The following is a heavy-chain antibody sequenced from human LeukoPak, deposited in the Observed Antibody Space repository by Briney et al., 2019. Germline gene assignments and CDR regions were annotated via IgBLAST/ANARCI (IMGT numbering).Heavy chain of an antibody. CDR2: ISGSGGIT. CDR3: TKDIGLYYYDT. CDR1: GFTFSSYA. D-gene: IGHD3-22*01. J-gene: IGHJ4*02. V-gene: IGHV3-23*01. Sequence: PGGSLRLSCAASGFTFSSYAMSWVRQAPGKGLEWVSVISGSGGITYYADSVKGRFTISRDNSKNTLYLQMNSLRAEDTAVYYCTKDIGLYYYDTWGQGTLVTVSS.